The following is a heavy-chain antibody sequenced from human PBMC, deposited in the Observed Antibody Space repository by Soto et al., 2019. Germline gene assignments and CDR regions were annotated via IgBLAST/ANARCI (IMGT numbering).Heavy chain of an antibody. D-gene: IGHD6-13*01. J-gene: IGHJ5*02. CDR1: GFTVSSNY. CDR2: IYSGGST. V-gene: IGHV3-66*01. Sequence: EVQLVESGGGLVQPGGSLRLSCAASGFTVSSNYMSWVRQAPGKGLEWVSVIYSGGSTYYADSVKGRFTISRDNTKNTLYLQMNSLRAEDTAVYYCARDVGGIAAAGTGWFDPWGQGTLVTVSS. CDR3: ARDVGGIAAAGTGWFDP.